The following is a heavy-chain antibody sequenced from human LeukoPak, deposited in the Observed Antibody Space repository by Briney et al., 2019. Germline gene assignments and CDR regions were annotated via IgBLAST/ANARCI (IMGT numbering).Heavy chain of an antibody. D-gene: IGHD4-17*01. J-gene: IGHJ4*02. V-gene: IGHV4-39*01. CDR3: ARHPDYGDYEGFLDY. CDR1: GGSISSSSYY. Sequence: PSETLSLTCTVSGGSISSSSYYWGWIRQPLGKGLEWIGSIYYSGSTYYNPSLKSRVTISVDTSKNQFSLKLSSVTAADTAVYYCARHPDYGDYEGFLDYWGQGTLVTVSS. CDR2: IYYSGST.